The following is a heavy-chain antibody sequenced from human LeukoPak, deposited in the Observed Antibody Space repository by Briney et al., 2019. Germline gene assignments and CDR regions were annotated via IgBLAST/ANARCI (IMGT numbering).Heavy chain of an antibody. Sequence: GGSLRLSCAASGFTLSSYGMHWVRQAPGKGLEWVAFIRYDGSNKYYADSVKGRFTISRDNSKNTLYLQMNSLRAEDTAVYYCANLYDFWSGQIGWGQGTLVTVSS. D-gene: IGHD3-3*01. CDR1: GFTLSSYG. CDR3: ANLYDFWSGQIG. CDR2: IRYDGSNK. V-gene: IGHV3-30*02. J-gene: IGHJ4*02.